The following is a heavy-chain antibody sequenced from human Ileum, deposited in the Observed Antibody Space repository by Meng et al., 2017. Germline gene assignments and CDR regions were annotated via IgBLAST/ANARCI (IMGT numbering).Heavy chain of an antibody. CDR1: GATFTSFV. J-gene: IGHJ4*02. Sequence: QVQLGQPGPDGKRHGAPLKVSCKASGATFTSFVIHWVRQAPGQRLEWMGWIHAGNGNRKYSQKFQGRVTFTTDTSATTAYLDLSSLRSEDTAVYYCARDPSGGKFHYFDSWGQGTLVTVSS. CDR3: ARDPSGGKFHYFDS. D-gene: IGHD2-15*01. CDR2: IHAGNGNR. V-gene: IGHV1-3*01.